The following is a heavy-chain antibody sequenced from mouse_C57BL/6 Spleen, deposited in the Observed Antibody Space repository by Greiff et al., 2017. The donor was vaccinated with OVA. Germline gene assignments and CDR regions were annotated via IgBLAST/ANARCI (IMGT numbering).Heavy chain of an antibody. V-gene: IGHV5-17*01. Sequence: EVMLVESGGGLVKPGGSLKLSCAASGFTFGDYGMHWVRQAPEKGLEWVAYISSGSSTIYYADTVKGRFTISRDNAKNTLFLQMTSLRSEDTAMYYCAKGRYSNYAMDYWGQGTSVTVSA. J-gene: IGHJ4*01. D-gene: IGHD2-5*01. CDR3: AKGRYSNYAMDY. CDR1: GFTFGDYG. CDR2: ISSGSSTI.